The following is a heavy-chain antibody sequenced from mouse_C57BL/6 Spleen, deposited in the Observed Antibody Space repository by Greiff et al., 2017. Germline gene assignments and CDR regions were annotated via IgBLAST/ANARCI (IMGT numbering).Heavy chain of an antibody. CDR2: INPNNGGT. Sequence: VQLQQSGPELVKPGASVKISCKASGYTFTDYYMNWVKQSHGKSLEWIGDINPNNGGTSYNQKFKGKATLTVDKSSSTAYMELRSLTSEDSAVYYCARVDGYYDWFAYWGQGTLVTVSA. D-gene: IGHD2-3*01. CDR1: GYTFTDYY. CDR3: ARVDGYYDWFAY. J-gene: IGHJ3*01. V-gene: IGHV1-26*01.